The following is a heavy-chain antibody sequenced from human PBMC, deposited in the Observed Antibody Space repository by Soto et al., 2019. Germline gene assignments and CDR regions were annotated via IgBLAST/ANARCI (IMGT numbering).Heavy chain of an antibody. CDR3: ARHNSYFDY. CDR2: ISSRSNYI. D-gene: IGHD1-1*01. J-gene: IGHJ4*02. CDR1: GFTFITYT. V-gene: IGHV3-21*01. Sequence: EVQVVESGGGLSRLGGSLSFSCEASGFTFITYTLTWFRQVPGKGLEWVSPISSRSNYIYYADSVKGRFTISRENAKNSLYLEMNSLRAEDTAVYYCARHNSYFDYWGRGTLVTVSS.